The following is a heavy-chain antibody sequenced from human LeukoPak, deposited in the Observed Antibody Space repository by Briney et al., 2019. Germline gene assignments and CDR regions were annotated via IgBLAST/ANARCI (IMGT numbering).Heavy chain of an antibody. Sequence: KPSETLSLTCTVSGGSISSYYWSWIRQPPGKGLEWIGYIYYSGSTNYNPSLKSRVTISVDTSKNQFSLKLSSVTAADTAVYYCARLSSGYYSSWFDPWGQGTLVTVSS. D-gene: IGHD3-22*01. CDR2: IYYSGST. J-gene: IGHJ5*02. CDR1: GGSISSYY. CDR3: ARLSSGYYSSWFDP. V-gene: IGHV4-59*01.